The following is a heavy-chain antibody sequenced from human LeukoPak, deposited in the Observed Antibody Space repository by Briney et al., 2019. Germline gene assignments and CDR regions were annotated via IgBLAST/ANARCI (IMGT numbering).Heavy chain of an antibody. D-gene: IGHD5-18*01. CDR3: ARDSRQVDTAMATRGAFDY. V-gene: IGHV4-39*07. CDR1: GGSISSSSYY. Sequence: SETLSLTCTVSGGSISSSSYYWGWIRQPPGKGLEWIGNIFYSGSTYYNPSLKSRVTISVDTSKNQFSLKLSSVTAADTAVYYCARDSRQVDTAMATRGAFDYWGQGTLVTVSS. CDR2: IFYSGST. J-gene: IGHJ4*02.